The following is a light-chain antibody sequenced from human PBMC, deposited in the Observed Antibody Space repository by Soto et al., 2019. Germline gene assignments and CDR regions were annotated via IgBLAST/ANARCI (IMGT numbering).Light chain of an antibody. CDR2: AES. CDR1: QRIARY. CDR3: QQYGRSPTT. J-gene: IGKJ1*01. V-gene: IGKV1-39*02. Sequence: DIPMADSASCLAASVGGRVTITCLASQRIARYLNWYQQKPGKAPKLLIYAESSLESGVPSRFSGSGSGTDFTLTISRLEPEDFAVYYCQQYGRSPTTFGQGTKVDIK.